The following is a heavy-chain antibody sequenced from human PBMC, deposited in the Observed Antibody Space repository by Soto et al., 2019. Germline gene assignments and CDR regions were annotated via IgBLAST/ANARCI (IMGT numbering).Heavy chain of an antibody. Sequence: EVQLVESGGALVQPGGSLRLSCAASGFTFSSYSMNWVRQAPGKGLEWVSYISSSSSTIYYADSVKGRFTISRDNAKNSLYLQMNSLRAEDTAVYYCAGGGVTTMMGPDAFDIWGQGTMVTVSS. CDR2: ISSSSSTI. CDR3: AGGGVTTMMGPDAFDI. CDR1: GFTFSSYS. D-gene: IGHD4-17*01. J-gene: IGHJ3*02. V-gene: IGHV3-48*01.